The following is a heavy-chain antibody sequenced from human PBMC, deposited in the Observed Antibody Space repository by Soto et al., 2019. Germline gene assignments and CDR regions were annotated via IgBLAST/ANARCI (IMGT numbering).Heavy chain of an antibody. CDR3: ARFSSSSGWQYFDY. CDR2: IYYSGST. V-gene: IGHV4-59*08. Sequence: SETLSLTCTVSGGSISSYYWSWIRQPPGKGLEWIGYIYYSGSTNYNPSLKSRVTISVDTSKNQFSLELSSVTAADTAVYYCARFSSSSGWQYFDYWGQGTLVTVSS. CDR1: GGSISSYY. J-gene: IGHJ4*02. D-gene: IGHD6-6*01.